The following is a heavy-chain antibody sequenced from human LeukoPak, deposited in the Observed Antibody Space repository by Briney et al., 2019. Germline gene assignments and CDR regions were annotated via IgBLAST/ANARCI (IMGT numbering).Heavy chain of an antibody. V-gene: IGHV3-30*01. Sequence: PGGSLRLSCAASGFTFSNSAIHWVRQAPGKGLEWVSFISSEGKDRNYVESVKGRFIISRDNSENTMDLQMNSLRPEDTAVYYCARQASALQYYYNYMDVWGKGTTVIVSS. CDR2: ISSEGKDR. D-gene: IGHD6-19*01. CDR3: ARQASALQYYYNYMDV. CDR1: GFTFSNSA. J-gene: IGHJ6*03.